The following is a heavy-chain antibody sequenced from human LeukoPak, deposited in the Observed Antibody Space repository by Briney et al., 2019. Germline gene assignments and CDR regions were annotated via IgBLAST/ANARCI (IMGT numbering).Heavy chain of an antibody. CDR1: GYGFANYW. D-gene: IGHD3-9*01. CDR3: ARLNDWADY. Sequence: GESLKISCKASGYGFANYWIAWVRQMPGKGLEWMGIIYAGDSRTRYSPSFQGQVTISADKSLSTAYVQWSSLKASDSAMYYCARLNDWADYWGQGTLVTVSS. CDR2: IYAGDSRT. J-gene: IGHJ4*02. V-gene: IGHV5-51*01.